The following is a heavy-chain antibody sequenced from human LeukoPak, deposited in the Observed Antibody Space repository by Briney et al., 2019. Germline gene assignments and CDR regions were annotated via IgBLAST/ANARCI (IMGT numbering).Heavy chain of an antibody. CDR2: INPNSGDT. D-gene: IGHD3-16*01. Sequence: ASVKVSCKSSGYTFTGYYMHWVRQAPGQGLEWMGWINPNSGDTKYSQKFQGRVTMTRDTSISTAYMELSRLRSDDTAVYYCATQRGSYLWGTDFDYWGQGTLVTVSS. CDR3: ATQRGSYLWGTDFDY. CDR1: GYTFTGYY. J-gene: IGHJ4*02. V-gene: IGHV1-2*02.